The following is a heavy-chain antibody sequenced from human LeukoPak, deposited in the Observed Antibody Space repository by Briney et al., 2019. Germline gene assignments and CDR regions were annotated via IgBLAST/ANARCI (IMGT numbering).Heavy chain of an antibody. CDR2: INPNSGDT. D-gene: IGHD3-16*01. Sequence: ASVKVSCKSSGYTFTGYYMHWVRQAPGQGLEWMGWINPNSGDTKYSQKFQGRVTMTRDTSISTAYMELSRLRSDDTAVYYCATQRGSYLWGTDFDYWGQGTLVTVSS. CDR3: ATQRGSYLWGTDFDY. CDR1: GYTFTGYY. J-gene: IGHJ4*02. V-gene: IGHV1-2*02.